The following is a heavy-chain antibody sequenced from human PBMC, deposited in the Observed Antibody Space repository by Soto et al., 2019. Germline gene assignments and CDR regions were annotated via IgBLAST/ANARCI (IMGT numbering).Heavy chain of an antibody. CDR2: INPSGGGT. Sequence: ASVKVSCKASGYTFSNYYIHWVRQAPGHGLEWMGIINPSGGGTSNAQKFQGRVTLTRDTSTNTVYMQLTSLRSGDTALYYCARVSDQNGFDPWGQGTQVTVSS. CDR3: ARVSDQNGFDP. CDR1: GYTFSNYY. V-gene: IGHV1-46*01. D-gene: IGHD2-2*01. J-gene: IGHJ5*02.